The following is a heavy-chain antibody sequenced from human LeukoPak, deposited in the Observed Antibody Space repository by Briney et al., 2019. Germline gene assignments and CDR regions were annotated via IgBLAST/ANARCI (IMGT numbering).Heavy chain of an antibody. D-gene: IGHD3/OR15-3a*01. V-gene: IGHV3-7*01. Sequence: GGSLRLSCVASGFTFSSYWMTWVRQAPGKGLEWVVNIQEDGSEKSYVDSVKGRFTISRDNAKNSLYLQMNSLRAEDTAVYYCARGGPRGAFDIWGQGTMVTVSS. CDR2: IQEDGSEK. CDR1: GFTFSSYW. J-gene: IGHJ3*02. CDR3: ARGGPRGAFDI.